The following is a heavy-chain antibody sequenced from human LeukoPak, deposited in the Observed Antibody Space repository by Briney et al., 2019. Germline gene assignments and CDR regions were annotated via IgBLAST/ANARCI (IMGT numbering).Heavy chain of an antibody. Sequence: GRSLRLSCAASGFTFSSYAMSWVRQAPGKGLEWVSYISGSGSAIYYADSVKGRFTISRDNAKNSLYLQMNSLRAEDTAVYYCARDGDSSGPYDYWGQGTLVTVSS. D-gene: IGHD3-22*01. J-gene: IGHJ4*02. CDR3: ARDGDSSGPYDY. CDR1: GFTFSSYA. V-gene: IGHV3-48*04. CDR2: ISGSGSAI.